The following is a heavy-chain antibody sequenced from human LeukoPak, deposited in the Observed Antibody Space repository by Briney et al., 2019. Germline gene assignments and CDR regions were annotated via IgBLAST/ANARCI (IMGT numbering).Heavy chain of an antibody. D-gene: IGHD3-3*01. V-gene: IGHV4-61*02. CDR1: GGSISSGSYY. J-gene: IGHJ5*02. CDR3: ARVQYDFWSGYPLGWFDP. CDR2: IYTSGST. Sequence: NPSRTLSLTCTVSGGSISSGSYYWSWIRQPAGKGLEWIGRIYTSGSTNYNPSLKSRVTISVDTSKNQFSLKLSSVTAADTAVYYCARVQYDFWSGYPLGWFDPWGQGTLVTVSS.